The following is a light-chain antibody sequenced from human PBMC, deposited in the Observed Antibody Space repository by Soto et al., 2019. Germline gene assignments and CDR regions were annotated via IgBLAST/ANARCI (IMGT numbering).Light chain of an antibody. CDR1: SSNIGNNA. Sequence: QSVLTQPPSVSEAPRQRVTISCSGSSSNIGNNAVNWYQQLPGKAPKLLIYYDDLLPSGVSDRFSGSKSGTSASLAISGLQSDDEADYYCAAWDDSLNVVVFGGGTQLTVL. CDR3: AAWDDSLNVVV. CDR2: YDD. V-gene: IGLV1-36*01. J-gene: IGLJ2*01.